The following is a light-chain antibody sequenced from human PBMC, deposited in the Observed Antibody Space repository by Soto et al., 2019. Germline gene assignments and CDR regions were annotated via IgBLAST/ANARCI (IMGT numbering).Light chain of an antibody. CDR2: DVS. Sequence: LTQPAPLSGAPGQLITISPTRNNNYVGVYNYVSWYQQHPGKAPKLMIYDVSNRPSGVSNRFSGSKSGNTASLTISGLQAEDEADYYCSSYTSSSLYVFGTGTKVTVL. CDR1: NNYVGVYNY. V-gene: IGLV2-14*01. J-gene: IGLJ1*01. CDR3: SSYTSSSLYV.